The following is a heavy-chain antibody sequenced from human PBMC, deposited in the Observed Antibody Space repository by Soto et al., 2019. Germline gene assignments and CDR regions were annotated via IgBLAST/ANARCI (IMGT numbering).Heavy chain of an antibody. CDR2: IYWDADK. V-gene: IGHV2-5*02. CDR1: GFSLSTSRVG. D-gene: IGHD3-10*01. Sequence: QITLKESGPTLVKPTQTLTLTCTFSGFSLSTSRVGVGWIRQPPGKALEWLALIYWDADKRYSPSLKNRLTIHKDTSKNLVVLTMTNADPVDTATYYCVHTSGSGNSACFDYWGQGTLVTVSS. CDR3: VHTSGSGNSACFDY. J-gene: IGHJ4*02.